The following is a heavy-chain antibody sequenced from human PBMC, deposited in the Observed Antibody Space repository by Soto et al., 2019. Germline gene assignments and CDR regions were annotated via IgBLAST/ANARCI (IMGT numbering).Heavy chain of an antibody. Sequence: SDTLSLTCTVSGGSISSGDSYWTWIRQTPGMGLEWIGYIYYTGKTYYHPSLKSRVSISVDTSKNQFSLKLSSVTAADTAVYYCARLSGYYDSSGYYYAGYYYGMDVWGQGTTVTVSS. D-gene: IGHD3-22*01. V-gene: IGHV4-30-4*02. J-gene: IGHJ6*02. CDR1: GGSISSGDSY. CDR3: ARLSGYYDSSGYYYAGYYYGMDV. CDR2: IYYTGKT.